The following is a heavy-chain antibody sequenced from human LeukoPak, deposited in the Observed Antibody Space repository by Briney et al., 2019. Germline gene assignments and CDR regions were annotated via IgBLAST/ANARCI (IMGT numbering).Heavy chain of an antibody. Sequence: GGSLRLSCAASGFIFGDYWMTWVRQAPGKGLEWVANILKDGSEKFYVDSVKGRFSITRDNAKNSLFLQMNSLRAEDSAVYYCARYGYGYGTPFDYWVQGTLVTVSS. CDR3: ARYGYGYGTPFDY. V-gene: IGHV3-7*04. J-gene: IGHJ4*02. CDR1: GFIFGDYW. CDR2: ILKDGSEK. D-gene: IGHD5-18*01.